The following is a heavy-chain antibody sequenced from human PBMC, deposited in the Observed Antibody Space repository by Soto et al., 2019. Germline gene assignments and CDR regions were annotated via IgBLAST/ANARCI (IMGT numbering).Heavy chain of an antibody. CDR2: IYYSGST. CDR1: GGSISSSSYY. CDR3: ARSTEGWVATIPFDY. D-gene: IGHD5-12*01. Sequence: QLQLQESGPGLVKPSETLSLTCTVSGGSISSSSYYWGWIRQPPGKGLEWIGSIYYSGSTYYNPSLKRRVTISVDTSKNQFSLKLSSVTAADTAVYYCARSTEGWVATIPFDYWGQGTLVTVSS. J-gene: IGHJ4*02. V-gene: IGHV4-39*01.